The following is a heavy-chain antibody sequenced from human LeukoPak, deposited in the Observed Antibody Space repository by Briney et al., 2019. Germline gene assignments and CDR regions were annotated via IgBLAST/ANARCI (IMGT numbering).Heavy chain of an antibody. V-gene: IGHV3-23*01. CDR3: AKEKIGDRVPYFDY. J-gene: IGHJ4*02. CDR2: ISGSGGST. CDR1: GFTFSSYA. D-gene: IGHD3-16*01. Sequence: GASLRLSCAASGFTFSSYAMSWVRQAPGKGLEWVSAISGSGGSTYYADSVKGRFTIPRDNSKNTLYLQMNSLRAEDTAVYYCAKEKIGDRVPYFDYWGQGTLVTVSS.